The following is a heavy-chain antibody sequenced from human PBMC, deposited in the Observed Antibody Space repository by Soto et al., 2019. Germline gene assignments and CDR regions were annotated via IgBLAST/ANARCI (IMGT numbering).Heavy chain of an antibody. J-gene: IGHJ6*02. CDR1: GGYFSGYY. CDR3: ARATAYSSSWSIYYYYGMDV. CDR2: INHSGST. D-gene: IGHD6-13*01. Sequence: SETLSLTCAVYGGYFSGYYWSWIRQPPGKGLEWIGEINHSGSTNYNPSLKSRVTISVDTSKNQFSLKLSSVTAADTAVYYCARATAYSSSWSIYYYYGMDVWGQGTTVTVS. V-gene: IGHV4-34*01.